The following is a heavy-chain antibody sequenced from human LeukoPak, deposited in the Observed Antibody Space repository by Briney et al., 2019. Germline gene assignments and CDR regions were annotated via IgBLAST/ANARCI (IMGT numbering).Heavy chain of an antibody. CDR2: IYHSGST. Sequence: SQTLSLTCAVSGGSISGGGYSWSWIRQPPGKGLEWIGYIYHSGSTYYNPSLKSRVTISVDRSKNQFSLKLSSVTAADTAVYYCARDYGSGETDAFDIWGQGTMVIVSS. D-gene: IGHD3-10*01. CDR1: GGSISGGGYS. V-gene: IGHV4-30-2*01. CDR3: ARDYGSGETDAFDI. J-gene: IGHJ3*02.